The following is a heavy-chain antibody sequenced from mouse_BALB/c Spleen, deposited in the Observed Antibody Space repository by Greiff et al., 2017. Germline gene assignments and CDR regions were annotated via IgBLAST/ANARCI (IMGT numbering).Heavy chain of an antibody. V-gene: IGHV5-6-5*01. CDR3: AREGYYDYHYYAMDY. CDR1: GFTFSSYA. CDR2: ISSGGST. D-gene: IGHD2-4*01. J-gene: IGHJ4*01. Sequence: EVMLVESGGGLVKPGGSLKLSCAASGFTFSSYAMSWVRQTPEQRLEWVASISSGGSTYYPDSVKGRFTISRDNARNILYLQMSSLRSEDTAMYYCAREGYYDYHYYAMDYWGQGTSVTVSS.